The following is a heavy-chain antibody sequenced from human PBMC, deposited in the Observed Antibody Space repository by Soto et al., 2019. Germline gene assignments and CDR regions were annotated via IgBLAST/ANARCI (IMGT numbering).Heavy chain of an antibody. CDR3: ARGSSSWFPYYYYYGMDV. V-gene: IGHV4-34*01. CDR2: INHSGST. CDR1: GGSFSGYY. D-gene: IGHD6-13*01. J-gene: IGHJ6*02. Sequence: SETLSLTCAVYGGSFSGYYWSWIRQPPGKGLEWIGEINHSGSTNYNPSLKSRVTISVDTSKNQFSLKLSSVTAADTAVYYCARGSSSWFPYYYYYGMDVWGQGTTVTVSS.